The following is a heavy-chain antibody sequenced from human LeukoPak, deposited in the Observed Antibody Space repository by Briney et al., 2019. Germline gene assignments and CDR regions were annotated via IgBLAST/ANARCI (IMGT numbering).Heavy chain of an antibody. CDR2: IKQDGSEK. J-gene: IGHJ6*03. D-gene: IGHD2/OR15-2a*01. V-gene: IGHV3-7*01. CDR3: ARAEYDYYYYYMDV. Sequence: GGSLRLSCAASGFTFSSYWMSWVRQAPGKGLEWVANIKQDGSEKYYVDSVKGRFTISRDNAKNSLYLQMNSLRAEDTAVYYCARAEYDYYYYYMDVWGKGTTVTVSS. CDR1: GFTFSSYW.